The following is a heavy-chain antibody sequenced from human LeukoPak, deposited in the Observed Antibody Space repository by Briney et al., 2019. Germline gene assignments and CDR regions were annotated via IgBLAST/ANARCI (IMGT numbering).Heavy chain of an antibody. CDR1: GGSISSYY. D-gene: IGHD5-18*01. CDR2: IYYSGST. V-gene: IGHV4-59*08. CDR3: ERQHPFRYSYGPYSDY. Sequence: SETLSLTCTVSGGSISSYYWSWIRQPPGKGLEWIGDIYYSGSTNYNPSLKSRVTMSVDMSKNQFYLHLSSVTAADTAVYYCERQHPFRYSYGPYSDYWGQGTLVTVSS. J-gene: IGHJ4*02.